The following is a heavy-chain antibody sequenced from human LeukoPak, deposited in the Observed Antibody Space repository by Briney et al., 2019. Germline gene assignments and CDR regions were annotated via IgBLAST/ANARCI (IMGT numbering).Heavy chain of an antibody. CDR1: GFTFSSYA. CDR2: ISGSGGGT. D-gene: IGHD6-19*01. Sequence: GGSLRLSCAASGFTFSSYAVSWVRQAPGKGLEWVSAISGSGGGTYYADSVKGRFTVSRDNSKNTLYLQMSSLSTEDTAVYYCAKTTTGYSSGRYPGWPVDYWGQGTLVSVSS. V-gene: IGHV3-23*01. J-gene: IGHJ4*02. CDR3: AKTTTGYSSGRYPGWPVDY.